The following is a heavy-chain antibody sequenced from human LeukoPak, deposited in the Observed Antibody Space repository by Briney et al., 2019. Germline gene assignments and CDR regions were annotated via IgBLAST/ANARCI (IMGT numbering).Heavy chain of an antibody. V-gene: IGHV3-33*01. J-gene: IGHJ4*02. CDR1: GFTFNTHA. Sequence: PGGSLRLSCAASGFTFNTHAMHWVRQAPGKGLEWVAIIWLDGGNQYYTDSVKGRFTVSRDNSKNTLYLQMNSLRAEDTAIYYCARGPPGSGWVLDYWGQGTLVTVSS. CDR2: IWLDGGNQ. CDR3: ARGPPGSGWVLDY. D-gene: IGHD6-19*01.